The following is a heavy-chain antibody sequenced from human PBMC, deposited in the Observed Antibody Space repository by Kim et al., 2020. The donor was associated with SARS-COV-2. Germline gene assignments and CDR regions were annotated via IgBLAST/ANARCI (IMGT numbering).Heavy chain of an antibody. D-gene: IGHD5-18*01. V-gene: IGHV3-23*01. J-gene: IGHJ4*02. Sequence: GGSLRLSCAASGFTFSSYAMSWVRQAPGKGLEWVSAISGSGGSTYYADSVKGRFTISRDNSKNTLYVQMNSLRAEDTAVYYCARWIRGDTALVWHYFDYWGQGTLVTVSS. CDR1: GFTFSSYA. CDR2: ISGSGGST. CDR3: ARWIRGDTALVWHYFDY.